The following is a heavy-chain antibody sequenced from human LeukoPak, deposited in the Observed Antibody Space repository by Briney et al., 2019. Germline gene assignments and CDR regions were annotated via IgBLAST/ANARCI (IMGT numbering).Heavy chain of an antibody. Sequence: GESLKISCKGSGHSFTSYWIGWVRQMPGKGLEWMGIIYPGDSDTRYSPSFQGQVTISADKSISTAYLQWSSLKASDTAMYYCARHSVHIAAAGTTLDYWGQGTLVTVSS. CDR1: GHSFTSYW. CDR3: ARHSVHIAAAGTTLDY. D-gene: IGHD6-13*01. CDR2: IYPGDSDT. V-gene: IGHV5-51*01. J-gene: IGHJ4*02.